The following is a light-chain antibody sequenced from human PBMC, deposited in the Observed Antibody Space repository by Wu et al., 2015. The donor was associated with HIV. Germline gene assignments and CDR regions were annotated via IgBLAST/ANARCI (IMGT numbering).Light chain of an antibody. J-gene: IGKJ5*01. Sequence: EIVLTQSPATLSLSPGERATLSCRASQSVTSYLAWYQHKPGQAPRLLIYDASNRATGIPARFSGSGSGTDFTLTISSLEPEDFAVYYCQQRSNSAPHFGQGTRLEIK. CDR2: DAS. CDR1: QSVTSY. V-gene: IGKV3-11*01. CDR3: QQRSNSAPH.